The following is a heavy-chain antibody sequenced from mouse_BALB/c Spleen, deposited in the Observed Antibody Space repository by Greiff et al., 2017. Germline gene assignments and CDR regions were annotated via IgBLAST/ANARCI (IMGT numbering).Heavy chain of an antibody. J-gene: IGHJ3*01. Sequence: LQQPGSELVRPGASVKLSCKASGYTFTSYWMHWVKQRPGQGLEWIGNIYPGSGSTNYDEKFKSKATLTVDTSSSTAYMQLSSLTSEDSAVYYCTRGAARATPWFAYWGQGTLVTVSA. CDR1: GYTFTSYW. CDR2: IYPGSGST. V-gene: IGHV1S22*01. CDR3: TRGAARATPWFAY. D-gene: IGHD3-1*01.